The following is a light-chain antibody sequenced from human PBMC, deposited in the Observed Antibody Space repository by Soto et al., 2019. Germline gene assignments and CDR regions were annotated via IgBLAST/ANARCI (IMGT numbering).Light chain of an antibody. CDR1: ASNIGSNT. Sequence: QSVLTQPPSASGTPGQRVTISCSGSASNIGSNTVNWYQQLPGTAPKLLIYGNDHRPSGVPDRFSGSKSGTSASLAITGLQSEDEADYYCASWDDSLSGWLFGGGTKLTVL. V-gene: IGLV1-44*01. J-gene: IGLJ3*02. CDR3: ASWDDSLSGWL. CDR2: GND.